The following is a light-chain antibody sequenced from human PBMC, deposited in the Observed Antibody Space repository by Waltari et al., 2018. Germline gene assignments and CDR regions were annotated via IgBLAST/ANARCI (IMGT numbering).Light chain of an antibody. CDR2: SNN. J-gene: IGLJ2*01. CDR1: NSNVGARYD. Sequence: QSVLTQPPSVSGAPGQRVTISCTGTNSNVGARYDVHWYQQVPGTAPKLRIYSNNRRPSGVPDRFSGSHSGTSAALTISGLQPEDEADYYCQSYDSSLSGSLFGGGTKVTVL. V-gene: IGLV1-40*01. CDR3: QSYDSSLSGSL.